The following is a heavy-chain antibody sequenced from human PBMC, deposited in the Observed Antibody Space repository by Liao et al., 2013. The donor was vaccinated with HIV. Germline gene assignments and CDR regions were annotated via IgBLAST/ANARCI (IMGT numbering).Heavy chain of an antibody. V-gene: IGHV4-59*08. CDR2: VYYSGST. CDR1: GGSSSDFYY. D-gene: IGHD3-3*01. Sequence: QVQLQESGPGLVKPSQTLSLTCTVSGGSSSDFYYWNWIRQVPGKGLEWIAYVYYSGSTNYNPSLKSRVTISVDTSKNQFSLKLSSVTAADTAVYYCASNRNYDFWSGYYYYYYMDVWGKGTTVTVSS. CDR3: ASNRNYDFWSGYYYYYYMDV. J-gene: IGHJ6*03.